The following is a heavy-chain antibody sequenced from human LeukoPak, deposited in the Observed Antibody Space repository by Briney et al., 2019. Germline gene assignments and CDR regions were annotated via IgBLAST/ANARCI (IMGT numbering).Heavy chain of an antibody. CDR3: ARDMQDIVVVPAAIWEGDNWFDP. D-gene: IGHD2-2*01. CDR2: ISSSSSYI. CDR1: GFTFSSYS. V-gene: IGHV3-21*01. J-gene: IGHJ5*02. Sequence: PGGSLRLSCAASGFTFSSYSMNWVRQAPGKGLEWVSSISSSSSYIYYADSVKGRFTISRDNAKNSLYLQMNSLRAEDTAVYYCARDMQDIVVVPAAIWEGDNWFDPWGQGTLVTASS.